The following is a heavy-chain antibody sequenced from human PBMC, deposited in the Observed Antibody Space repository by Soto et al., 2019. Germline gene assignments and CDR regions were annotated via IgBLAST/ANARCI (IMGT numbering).Heavy chain of an antibody. CDR2: INPSGGST. V-gene: IGHV1-46*01. Sequence: ASVKVSCKASGYTFTSYYMHWGRQAPGQGLEWMGIINPSGGSTSYAQKFQGRVTMTRDTSTSTVYMEMSSLRSEDTAVYYCARDRNYDFWSGYYYLGYWGQGTLVTVSS. CDR1: GYTFTSYY. J-gene: IGHJ4*02. CDR3: ARDRNYDFWSGYYYLGY. D-gene: IGHD3-3*01.